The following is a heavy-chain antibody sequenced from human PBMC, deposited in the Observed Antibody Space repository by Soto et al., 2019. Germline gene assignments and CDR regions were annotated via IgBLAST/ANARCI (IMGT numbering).Heavy chain of an antibody. J-gene: IGHJ6*02. D-gene: IGHD2-8*01. V-gene: IGHV1-2*02. CDR3: ARDAGYCTNGVCYDHYYYYYYGMDV. CDR1: GYTFTGYY. CDR2: INPNSGGT. Sequence: GASVKVSCKASGYTFTGYYMHWVRQAPGQGLEWMGWINPNSGGTNYAQKFQGRVTMTRDTSISTAYMELSRLRSDDTAVYYCARDAGYCTNGVCYDHYYYYYYGMDVWGQGTTVTVSS.